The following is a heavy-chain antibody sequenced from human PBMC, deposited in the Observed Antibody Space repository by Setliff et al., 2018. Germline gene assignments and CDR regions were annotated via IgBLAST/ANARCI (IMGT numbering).Heavy chain of an antibody. CDR3: ARMSGFQYIDV. Sequence: SETLSLTCTVTGGSVNSGYDNWNWLRQPAGKGLEWIGHINRRGSTNVTPSLKSRVTISLDTSKNQFSLSLTAVTAEDTAVYYCARMSGFQYIDVWDKGTTVTVSS. J-gene: IGHJ6*03. D-gene: IGHD3-3*01. CDR2: INRRGST. CDR1: GGSVNSGYDN. V-gene: IGHV4-61*09.